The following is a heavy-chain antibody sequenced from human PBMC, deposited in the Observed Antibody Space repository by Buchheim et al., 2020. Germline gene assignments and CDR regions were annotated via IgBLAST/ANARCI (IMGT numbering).Heavy chain of an antibody. V-gene: IGHV4-61*01. CDR3: ARDANYGNYGGGLSGIDY. CDR1: GGSVSSGSYY. Sequence: QVQLQESGPGLVKPSETLSLTCTVSGGSVSSGSYYWCWIRQPPGKGLEWIGYIYYSGSTNYNPSLKSRVTISVDPSKNQFSLKLSSVTAADTAVYYCARDANYGNYGGGLSGIDYWGQGTL. J-gene: IGHJ4*02. CDR2: IYYSGST. D-gene: IGHD4-11*01.